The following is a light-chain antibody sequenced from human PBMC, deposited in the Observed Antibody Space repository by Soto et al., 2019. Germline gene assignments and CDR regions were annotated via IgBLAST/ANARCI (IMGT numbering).Light chain of an antibody. CDR1: SSNIGSNT. J-gene: IGLJ1*01. V-gene: IGLV1-44*01. CDR2: SNN. Sequence: QPVLTQPPSASGTPGQRVTISCSGSSSNIGSNTVNWYQQLPGTAPKLLIYSNNQRPSGVPDRFSGSKSGTSASLAISGLQSEDEAAYFCAAWVESLNGARFVFGTGTKVTVL. CDR3: AAWVESLNGARFV.